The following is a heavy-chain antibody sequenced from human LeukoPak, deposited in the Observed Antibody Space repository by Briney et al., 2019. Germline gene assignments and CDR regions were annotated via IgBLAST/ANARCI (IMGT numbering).Heavy chain of an antibody. CDR1: GFTVSSNY. CDR3: ARSLPYGTTWYGRSDF. D-gene: IGHD6-13*01. CDR2: SGRDGNT. Sequence: SGGSLRLSCAASGFTVSSNYMSWVRQAPGKGLEWVSGISGRDGNTYYADSVKGRFTISRDNAMNSLYLQMNSLRAEDTAIYYCARSLPYGTTWYGRSDFWGQGTLVTVSS. J-gene: IGHJ4*02. V-gene: IGHV3-53*01.